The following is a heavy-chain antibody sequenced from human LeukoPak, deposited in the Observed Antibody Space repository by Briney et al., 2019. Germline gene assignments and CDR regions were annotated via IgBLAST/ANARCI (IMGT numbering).Heavy chain of an antibody. D-gene: IGHD3-9*01. CDR1: GFTVSSNY. J-gene: IGHJ1*01. Sequence: GGSLRLSCAASGFTVSSNYMSWVRQAPGKGLEWVSVFYSGGNTYYADSVKGRFTISRDNSKNTLYLQMNSLRAEDTAVYYCARSSDAIIYFQHWGQGTLVTASS. V-gene: IGHV3-53*01. CDR2: FYSGGNT. CDR3: ARSSDAIIYFQH.